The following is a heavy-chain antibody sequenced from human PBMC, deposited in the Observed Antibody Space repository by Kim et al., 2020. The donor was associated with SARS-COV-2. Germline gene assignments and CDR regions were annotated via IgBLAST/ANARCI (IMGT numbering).Heavy chain of an antibody. J-gene: IGHJ4*02. CDR1: GYTFTSYG. CDR2: ISAYNGNT. V-gene: IGHV1-18*01. D-gene: IGHD3-10*01. CDR3: ARAQEGYYYGSGKGYFDY. Sequence: ASVKVSCKASGYTFTSYGISWVRQAPGQGLEWMGWISAYNGNTNYAQKLQGRVTMTTDTSTSTAYMELRSLRSDDTAVYYCARAQEGYYYGSGKGYFDYWGQGTLVTVSS.